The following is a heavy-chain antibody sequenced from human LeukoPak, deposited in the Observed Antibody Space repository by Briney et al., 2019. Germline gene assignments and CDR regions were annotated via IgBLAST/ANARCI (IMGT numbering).Heavy chain of an antibody. D-gene: IGHD2-15*01. CDR2: ISYDGHNK. Sequence: HPGGSLRLSCAASGFTFSSYAMHWVRQAPGKGLEWVAVISYDGHNKYYADSVKGRFTISRDNAKNSLYLQMNSLRAEDTAVYYCATVRCSGGSCFYNFDHWGQGSLVTVSS. CDR3: ATVRCSGGSCFYNFDH. CDR1: GFTFSSYA. J-gene: IGHJ4*02. V-gene: IGHV3-30-3*01.